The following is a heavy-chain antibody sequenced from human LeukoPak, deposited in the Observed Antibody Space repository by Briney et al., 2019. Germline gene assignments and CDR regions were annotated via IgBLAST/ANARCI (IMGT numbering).Heavy chain of an antibody. Sequence: PGRSLRLSCAASGFTFSSYGMHWVRQAPGKGREWVAVIWYDGSNKYYADSVKGRFTISRDNSKNTLYLQMNSLRAEDTAVYYCAREKIAARGFDPWGQGTLVTVSS. D-gene: IGHD6-6*01. CDR1: GFTFSSYG. CDR3: AREKIAARGFDP. V-gene: IGHV3-33*01. J-gene: IGHJ5*02. CDR2: IWYDGSNK.